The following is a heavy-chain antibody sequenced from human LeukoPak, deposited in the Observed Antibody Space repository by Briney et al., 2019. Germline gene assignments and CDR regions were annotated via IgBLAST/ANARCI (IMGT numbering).Heavy chain of an antibody. CDR1: RFTFSSYA. J-gene: IGHJ4*02. CDR2: ISGSGGTT. V-gene: IGHV3-23*01. CDR3: AKGLRYFDY. Sequence: AGGSLRLSCAASRFTFSSYAVSWVRQAPGKGLEWVSAISGSGGTTYYADSVKGRFTISRDNSKNTLFLQMNSLRAEDTALYYCAKGLRYFDYWGQGTLVTVSS.